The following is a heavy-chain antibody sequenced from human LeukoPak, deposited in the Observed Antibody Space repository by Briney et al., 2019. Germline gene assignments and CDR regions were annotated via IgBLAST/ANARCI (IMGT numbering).Heavy chain of an antibody. Sequence: GGSLRLSCAASGFTFNSYWMHWVRHVPGKGLVWVSRINSDGSRTNYVDSAKGRFIISRDNAKNTLFLQMNSLRVDDTAVYYCARGNFYSGSGSSPLDYWGQGTLVTVSS. D-gene: IGHD3-10*01. V-gene: IGHV3-74*01. J-gene: IGHJ4*02. CDR3: ARGNFYSGSGSSPLDY. CDR1: GFTFNSYW. CDR2: INSDGSRT.